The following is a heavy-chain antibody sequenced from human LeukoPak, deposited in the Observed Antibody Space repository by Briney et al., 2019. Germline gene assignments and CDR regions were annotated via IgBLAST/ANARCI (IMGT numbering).Heavy chain of an antibody. CDR2: ISYDGSDK. Sequence: GGSLRLSCAASGFTFSRFAINWVRQAPGKGLEWVAVISYDGSDKYSADSVKGRFTISRDNSKNTLYLQMNSLRAEDTAVYYCAKNAHYQGYSYGGIDYWGQGTLVTVSS. CDR3: AKNAHYQGYSYGGIDY. V-gene: IGHV3-30*18. J-gene: IGHJ4*02. CDR1: GFTFSRFA. D-gene: IGHD5-18*01.